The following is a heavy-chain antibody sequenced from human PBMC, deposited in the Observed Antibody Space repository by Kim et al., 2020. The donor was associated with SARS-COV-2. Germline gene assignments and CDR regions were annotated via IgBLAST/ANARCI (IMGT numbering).Heavy chain of an antibody. J-gene: IGHJ3*02. Sequence: KGRFTISRDNAKNSLYLQMNSLRAEDTALYYCAKSLGSDILTGWGDAFDIWGQGTMVTVSS. CDR3: AKSLGSDILTGWGDAFDI. V-gene: IGHV3-9*01. D-gene: IGHD3-9*01.